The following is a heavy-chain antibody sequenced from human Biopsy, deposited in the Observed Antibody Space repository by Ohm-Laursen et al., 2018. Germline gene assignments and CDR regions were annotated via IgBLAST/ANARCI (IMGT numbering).Heavy chain of an antibody. D-gene: IGHD2-2*01. Sequence: SVKVSCKPSGYTFTAFSVHWLRQAPGQGLEWMGWINPKSGDTDYPQNFQGRVSMTRDTSISTAYMDLSRLRSDDTAVYYCARGRRHCSGTCSRWYFDLWGRGTLITVSS. CDR2: INPKSGDT. J-gene: IGHJ2*01. CDR3: ARGRRHCSGTCSRWYFDL. CDR1: GYTFTAFS. V-gene: IGHV1-2*02.